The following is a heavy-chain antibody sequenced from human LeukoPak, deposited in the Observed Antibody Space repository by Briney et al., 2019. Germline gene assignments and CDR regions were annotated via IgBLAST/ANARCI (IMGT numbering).Heavy chain of an antibody. D-gene: IGHD4-17*01. J-gene: IGHJ4*02. CDR1: GFIFSSYG. V-gene: IGHV3-33*01. CDR2: TWYDGSNK. Sequence: GGSLRLSCAASGFIFSSYGMHWVGQAPGKGLEWVAVTWYDGSNKYYADAVKGRFTISRDNSKNTLYLQMNSLRAEDTAVYFCARDHGDYSGKDYWGQGTLVTVSS. CDR3: ARDHGDYSGKDY.